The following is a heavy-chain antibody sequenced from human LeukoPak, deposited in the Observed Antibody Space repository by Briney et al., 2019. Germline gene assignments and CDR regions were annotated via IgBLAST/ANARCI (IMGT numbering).Heavy chain of an antibody. CDR2: MNPNSGNT. CDR1: GYTLTSYD. D-gene: IGHD6-13*01. CDR3: ARGRADSIAAGD. J-gene: IGHJ4*02. V-gene: IGHV1-8*01. Sequence: ASVKVSCKASGYTLTSYDINWVRQATGQGLEWMGWMNPNSGNTGYAQKFQGRVTMTRNTSISTAYMELSSLRSEDTAVYYCARGRADSIAAGDWSQRTLVTVSS.